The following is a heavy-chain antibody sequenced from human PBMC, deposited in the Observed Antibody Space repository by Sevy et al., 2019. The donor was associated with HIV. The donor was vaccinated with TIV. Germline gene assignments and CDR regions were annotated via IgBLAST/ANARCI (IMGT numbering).Heavy chain of an antibody. Sequence: GGSLRLSCVASKFTFRSNGLHWVRQPPGKGLEWLAYINFDGSDRKYVDSVKGRFTVTRDNSKNKLYLQMNSLRVEDTAVYFYDKDRQVVRPAAMQPLDVWGQGTLVTVSS. J-gene: IGHJ4*02. D-gene: IGHD2-2*01. CDR2: INFDGSDR. V-gene: IGHV3-30*02. CDR1: KFTFRSNG. CDR3: DKDRQVVRPAAMQPLDV.